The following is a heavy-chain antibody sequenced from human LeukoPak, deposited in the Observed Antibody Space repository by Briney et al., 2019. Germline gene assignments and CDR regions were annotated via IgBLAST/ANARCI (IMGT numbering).Heavy chain of an antibody. CDR2: MSSGGSKK. Sequence: GGSLRLSCAASGFTFSRYAMHWVRQAPGKGLEWVAVMSSGGSKKYYADSVKGRFTISRDNSKNTLYLQMNSLRAEDTAVYYCAKKFTGTTVISGDYFDYWGQGTLVTVSS. CDR1: GFTFSRYA. D-gene: IGHD4-17*01. V-gene: IGHV3-30-3*02. J-gene: IGHJ4*02. CDR3: AKKFTGTTVISGDYFDY.